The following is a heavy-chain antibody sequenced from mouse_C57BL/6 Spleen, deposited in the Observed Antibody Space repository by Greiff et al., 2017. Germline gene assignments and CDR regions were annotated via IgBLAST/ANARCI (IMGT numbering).Heavy chain of an antibody. CDR2: IDPSDSYT. V-gene: IGHV1-50*01. CDR1: GYTFTSYW. Sequence: QVQLQQPGAELVKPGASVKLSCKASGYTFTSYWMQWVKQRPGQGLEWIGEIDPSDSYTNYNQKFKGTATLAVDTSSSTAYMQLSSLTSEDSAVYYCARSAFITTVVATGMDYWGQGTSVTVSS. J-gene: IGHJ4*01. D-gene: IGHD1-1*01. CDR3: ARSAFITTVVATGMDY.